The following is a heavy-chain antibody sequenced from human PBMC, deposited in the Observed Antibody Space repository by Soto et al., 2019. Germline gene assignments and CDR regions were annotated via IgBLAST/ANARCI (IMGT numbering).Heavy chain of an antibody. CDR3: ARDDYGGNSGFDY. Sequence: EVQLVESGGGLVQPGGSLRLSCAASGFTFSSYEMNWVRQAPGKGLEWVSYISSSGSTIYYVDSVKGRFTISRDNAKNSLYLQMNSLRAEDTAVYYCARDDYGGNSGFDYWGQGTLVTVSS. CDR1: GFTFSSYE. CDR2: ISSSGSTI. D-gene: IGHD4-17*01. V-gene: IGHV3-48*03. J-gene: IGHJ4*02.